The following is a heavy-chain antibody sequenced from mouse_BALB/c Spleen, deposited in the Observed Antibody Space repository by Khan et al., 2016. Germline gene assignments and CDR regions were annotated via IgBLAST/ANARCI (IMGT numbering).Heavy chain of an antibody. CDR2: IDPANGNT. D-gene: IGHD2-4*01. CDR1: GFNIKDTY. V-gene: IGHV14-3*02. Sequence: VQLQQSGAELVKPGASVKLSCTASGFNIKDTYMHWVKQRPEQGLEWIGRIDPANGNTKYDPKFQGKATITADTSSHTAYLQLSSLTSEDSTVYYGARSTYDYDVGFAYWGQGTLVTVSA. J-gene: IGHJ3*01. CDR3: ARSTYDYDVGFAY.